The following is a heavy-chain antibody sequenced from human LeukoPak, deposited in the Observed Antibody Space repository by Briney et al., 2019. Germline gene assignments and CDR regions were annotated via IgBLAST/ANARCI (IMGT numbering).Heavy chain of an antibody. J-gene: IGHJ2*01. Sequence: GGSLRLSCSASGFTFSSYAMHWVRQAPGKGLEYVSAISSNGGSTYYADSMKGRFTISRDNAKNSLYLQMDSLRAEDTAVYYCARPRGWERRWYFDLWGRGTLVTVSS. D-gene: IGHD1-26*01. CDR2: ISSNGGST. CDR3: ARPRGWERRWYFDL. V-gene: IGHV3-64*04. CDR1: GFTFSSYA.